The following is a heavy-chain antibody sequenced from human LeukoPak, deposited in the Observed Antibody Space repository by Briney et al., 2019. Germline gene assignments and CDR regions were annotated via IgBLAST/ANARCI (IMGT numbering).Heavy chain of an antibody. CDR3: ARGSTYYYDSSGYYYRGFIDY. Sequence: QPGGSLRLSCAASGFTFSSYWMSWVRQAPGKGLEWVANIKQDGSEKYYVDSVKGRFTISRDNAKNSLYLQMNSLRAEDTAVYYCARGSTYYYDSSGYYYRGFIDYWGQGTLVTVSS. CDR2: IKQDGSEK. V-gene: IGHV3-7*01. J-gene: IGHJ4*02. D-gene: IGHD3-22*01. CDR1: GFTFSSYW.